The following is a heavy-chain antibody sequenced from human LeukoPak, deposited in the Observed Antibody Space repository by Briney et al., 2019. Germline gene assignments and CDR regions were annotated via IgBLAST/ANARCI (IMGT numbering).Heavy chain of an antibody. D-gene: IGHD5-18*01. CDR2: ISYDGRNK. J-gene: IGHJ4*02. V-gene: IGHV3-30*18. CDR1: GFTFSSYG. Sequence: GGSLRLSCAASGFTFSSYGMHWVRQAPGKGLEWMAAISYDGRNKEYVDSVKGRFTISRDNSKNTLYLQMNSLRAEDTAVYNCAKDRGYSHGFDYWGQGTLVTVSS. CDR3: AKDRGYSHGFDY.